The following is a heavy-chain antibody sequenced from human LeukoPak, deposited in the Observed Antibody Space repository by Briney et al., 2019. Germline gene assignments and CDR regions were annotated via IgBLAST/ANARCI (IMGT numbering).Heavy chain of an antibody. CDR3: ARQYTGSYRHFVS. CDR1: GGSLNSDY. Sequence: PSETLSLTCTVSGGSLNSDYCNWIRQPPGKGLEWIGYIYPSVRTTYNPSLKSRVTISIDTSKKQLSLRLTSVTAADTAVYYCARQYTGSYRHFVSWRQGILLTVSS. J-gene: IGHJ4*02. V-gene: IGHV4-4*09. CDR2: IYPSVRT. D-gene: IGHD1-26*01.